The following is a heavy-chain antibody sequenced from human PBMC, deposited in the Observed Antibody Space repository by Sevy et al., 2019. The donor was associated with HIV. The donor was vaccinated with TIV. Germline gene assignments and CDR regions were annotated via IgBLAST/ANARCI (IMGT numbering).Heavy chain of an antibody. J-gene: IGHJ6*02. Sequence: GGSLRLSCAASGFTFSSYGMHWVRQAPGKGLEWVAVISYDGSNKYYADSVKWRFTISRDNSKNTLYLQMNSLRAEDTAVYYCAKESSSSGCYLNYYYDGMDVWGQGTTVTVSS. CDR3: AKESSSSGCYLNYYYDGMDV. D-gene: IGHD6-19*01. CDR2: ISYDGSNK. CDR1: GFTFSSYG. V-gene: IGHV3-30*18.